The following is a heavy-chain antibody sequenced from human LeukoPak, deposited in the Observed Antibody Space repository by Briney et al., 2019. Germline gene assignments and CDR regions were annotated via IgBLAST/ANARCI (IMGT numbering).Heavy chain of an antibody. CDR2: ISGSGGST. CDR1: GFTFSSYA. V-gene: IGHV3-23*01. D-gene: IGHD3-22*01. CDR3: AEAQDPYYYDSSGYYYGHDY. Sequence: GGSLRLSCAASGFTFSSYAMSWVRQAPGKGLEWVSAISGSGGSTYYADSVKGRFTISRDNSKNTLYLQMNSLRAEDTAVYYCAEAQDPYYYDSSGYYYGHDYWGQGTLVTVSS. J-gene: IGHJ4*02.